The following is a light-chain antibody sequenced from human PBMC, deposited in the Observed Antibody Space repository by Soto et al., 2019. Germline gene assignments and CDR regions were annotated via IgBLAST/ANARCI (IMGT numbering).Light chain of an antibody. V-gene: IGKV3-20*01. CDR2: AAS. Sequence: EIVLTQSPGTLSLSPGERATLSCRASQSFSSSYLAWYQQKPGQAPRLLIFAASTRATGIPDRFSGSGSGTDFTLTISRLEPEDFAVYYCQQHETLITFGQGTRLEIK. J-gene: IGKJ5*01. CDR3: QQHETLIT. CDR1: QSFSSSY.